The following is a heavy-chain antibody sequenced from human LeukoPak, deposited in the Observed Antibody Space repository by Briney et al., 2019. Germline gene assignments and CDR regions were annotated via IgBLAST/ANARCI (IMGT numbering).Heavy chain of an antibody. V-gene: IGHV3-30*04. J-gene: IGHJ4*02. CDR1: GFTFSSYA. Sequence: GGSLRLSCAASGFTFSSYAMHWVRQAPGKGLEWVAVISYDGSNKYYADSVKGRFTISRDNSKNTLYLQMNSLRAEDTAVYYCARGSMIGEYQLPMYYWGQGTLVTVSS. CDR3: ARGSMIGEYQLPMYY. D-gene: IGHD3-10*02. CDR2: ISYDGSNK.